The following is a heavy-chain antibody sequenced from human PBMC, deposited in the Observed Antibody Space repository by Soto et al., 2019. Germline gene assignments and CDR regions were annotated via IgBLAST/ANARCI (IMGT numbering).Heavy chain of an antibody. CDR1: GFTFSSYA. CDR3: AMGSGWYGLSGFDH. V-gene: IGHV3-23*01. D-gene: IGHD6-19*01. CDR2: ISGSGGST. J-gene: IGHJ4*02. Sequence: PGGSLRLSCAASGFTFSSYAMSWVRQAPGKGLEWVSAISGSGGSTYYADSVKGRFTISRDNSKNTLYLQMNSLRAEDTAVYYCAMGSGWYGLSGFDHWGQGTRVTVAS.